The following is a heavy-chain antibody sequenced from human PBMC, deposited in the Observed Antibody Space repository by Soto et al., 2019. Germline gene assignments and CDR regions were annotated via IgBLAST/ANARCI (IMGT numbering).Heavy chain of an antibody. V-gene: IGHV3-33*01. CDR2: IWYDGSNK. D-gene: IGHD3-10*01. CDR3: ARDRVVRGVIIRDYYFDY. J-gene: IGHJ4*02. CDR1: GFTFSSYG. Sequence: GGSLRLSCAASGFTFSSYGMHWVRQAPGKGLEWVAVIWYDGSNKHYADSAKGRFTISRDNSKNTLYLQMNSLRAEDTAVYYCARDRVVRGVIIRDYYFDYWGQGTLVTVSS.